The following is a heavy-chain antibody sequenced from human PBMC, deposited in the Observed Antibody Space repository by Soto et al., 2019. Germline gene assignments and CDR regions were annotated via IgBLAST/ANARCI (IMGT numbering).Heavy chain of an antibody. CDR3: ARVGMNTVTWIPWFDP. CDR1: GGSISSSNW. J-gene: IGHJ5*02. CDR2: IYHSGST. Sequence: SETLSLTCAVSGGSISSSNWWSWVRQPPGKGLEWIGEIYHSGSTNYNPSLKSRVTISVDKSKNQFSLKLSSVTAADTAVYYCARVGMNTVTWIPWFDPWGQGTLVTVSS. V-gene: IGHV4-4*02. D-gene: IGHD4-17*01.